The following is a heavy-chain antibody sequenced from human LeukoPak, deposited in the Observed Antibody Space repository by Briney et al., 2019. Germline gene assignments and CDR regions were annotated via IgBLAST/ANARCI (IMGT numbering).Heavy chain of an antibody. Sequence: TGGSLRLSCAASGFTVSSNYMSWVRQAPGKGLEWVSVIYSGGSTYYADSVKGRFTISRDNSKNTLYLQMNSLRAEDTAVYYCARAKYYDSSAYYYYGMDVWGQGTTVTVSS. CDR1: GFTVSSNY. CDR2: IYSGGST. V-gene: IGHV3-53*01. CDR3: ARAKYYDSSAYYYYGMDV. J-gene: IGHJ6*02. D-gene: IGHD3-22*01.